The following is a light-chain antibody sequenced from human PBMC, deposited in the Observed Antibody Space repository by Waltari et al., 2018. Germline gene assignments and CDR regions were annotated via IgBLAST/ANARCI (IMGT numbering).Light chain of an antibody. CDR2: VKSDGSH. Sequence: QLVVTQSPSASASLGASVKLTCTLSSGHSSNVIAWLHQQPEKGPRYLVKVKSDGSHSKGDEIPDRFSGSSSGAERYLTISNLQSEDEADYYCQTGGHGTWVFGGGTKLTVL. CDR3: QTGGHGTWV. V-gene: IGLV4-69*01. CDR1: SGHSSNV. J-gene: IGLJ3*02.